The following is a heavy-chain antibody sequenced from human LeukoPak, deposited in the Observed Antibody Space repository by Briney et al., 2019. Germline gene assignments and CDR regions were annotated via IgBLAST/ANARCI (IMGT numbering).Heavy chain of an antibody. CDR1: GGTFSSYA. V-gene: IGHV1-69*01. D-gene: IGHD3-16*01. Sequence: SVKVSCKASGGTFSSYAISWVRQAPGQGLEWMGGIIPILGTANYAQKFQGRVTITADESTSTAYMELRSLRSDDTAVYYCAREGLRELTLDYWGQGTLVTVSS. CDR3: AREGLRELTLDY. J-gene: IGHJ4*02. CDR2: IIPILGTA.